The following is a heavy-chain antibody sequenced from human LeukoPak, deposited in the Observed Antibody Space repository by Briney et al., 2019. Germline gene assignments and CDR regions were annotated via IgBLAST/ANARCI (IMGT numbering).Heavy chain of an antibody. V-gene: IGHV3-53*01. CDR3: ARDSRLWFGENYFDY. Sequence: GGSLRLSCAASGFTFSNFAMSWVRQAPGKGLEWVSVIYSGGSTYYAGSVKGRFTISRDNSKNTLYLQMNSLRAEDTAVYYCARDSRLWFGENYFDYWGQGTLVTVSS. J-gene: IGHJ4*02. CDR2: IYSGGST. CDR1: GFTFSNFA. D-gene: IGHD3-10*01.